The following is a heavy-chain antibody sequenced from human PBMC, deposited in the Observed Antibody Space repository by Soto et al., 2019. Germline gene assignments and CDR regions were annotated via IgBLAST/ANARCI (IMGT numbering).Heavy chain of an antibody. CDR2: ISWNSGSI. Sequence: EVQLVESGGGLVQPGRSLRLSCAASGFTFDDYAMHWVRQAPGKGLEWVSGISWNSGSIGYADSVKGRFTISRDNAKNSLYLQMNSVRAEDTALYYCAKGDGSSGWYSLFDYWGQGTLVTVSS. CDR3: AKGDGSSGWYSLFDY. CDR1: GFTFDDYA. V-gene: IGHV3-9*01. J-gene: IGHJ4*02. D-gene: IGHD6-19*01.